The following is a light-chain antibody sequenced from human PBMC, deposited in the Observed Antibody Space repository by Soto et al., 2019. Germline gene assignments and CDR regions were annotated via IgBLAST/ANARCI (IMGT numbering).Light chain of an antibody. CDR1: QSVCSSY. CDR3: QQYGSSPVYT. Sequence: EIVLTQSPGTLSLSPGERATLSCRASQSVCSSYLAWYQQKPGQAPRLLSYGASSRATGIPDRFSGSGSGRDGRLTISRLVLEDLPVYYGQQYGSSPVYTFGEGAKRVIK. CDR2: GAS. V-gene: IGKV3-20*01. J-gene: IGKJ2*01.